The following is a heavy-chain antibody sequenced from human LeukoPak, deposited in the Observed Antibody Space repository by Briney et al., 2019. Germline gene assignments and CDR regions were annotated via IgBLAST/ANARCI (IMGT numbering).Heavy chain of an antibody. D-gene: IGHD4-17*01. CDR1: GFTFSSYE. CDR3: ARETRYGDHDY. Sequence: PGGSLRLSCAASGFTFSSYEMNWVRQAPGKGLEWVSYISSSGSTIYYADSVKGRFTISRDNAKNSLYLQMNSLRAEDTAVYYCARETRYGDHDYWGQGTLVTVSS. CDR2: ISSSGSTI. V-gene: IGHV3-48*03. J-gene: IGHJ4*02.